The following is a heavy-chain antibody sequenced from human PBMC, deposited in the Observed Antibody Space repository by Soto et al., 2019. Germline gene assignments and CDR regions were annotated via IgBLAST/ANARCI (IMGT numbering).Heavy chain of an antibody. J-gene: IGHJ5*02. V-gene: IGHV3-33*01. Sequence: PGGSLRLSCAASGFSLSNYGMQWVRQAPGKGLEWVAHIWNDGSTKYYADSVKGRFTISRDNSKNTLYLQMDSLRAEDTAVYYCARGHGGITIFGVVISWFDPWGQGTLVTVSS. CDR1: GFSLSNYG. D-gene: IGHD3-3*01. CDR3: ARGHGGITIFGVVISWFDP. CDR2: IWNDGSTK.